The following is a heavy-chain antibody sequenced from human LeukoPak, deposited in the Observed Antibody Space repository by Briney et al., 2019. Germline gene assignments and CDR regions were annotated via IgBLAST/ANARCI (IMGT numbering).Heavy chain of an antibody. J-gene: IGHJ4*02. CDR3: GKGSLAVPATPLDF. Sequence: GGPLSLSCTASGFDFSNFFMTWVRQAPGKGLEWISYISSRSTTIYYADSVKGRFTISRDNGKNTVYLQMNNLRVDDTAVFYCGKGSLAVPATPLDFWGQGTLVTVSS. D-gene: IGHD2-15*01. CDR1: GFDFSNFF. CDR2: ISSRSTTI. V-gene: IGHV3-11*01.